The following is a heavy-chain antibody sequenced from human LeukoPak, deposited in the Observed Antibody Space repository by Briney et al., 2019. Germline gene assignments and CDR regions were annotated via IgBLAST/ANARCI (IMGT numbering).Heavy chain of an antibody. J-gene: IGHJ4*02. D-gene: IGHD3-3*01. CDR2: INHSGST. Sequence: SETLSLTCAVYGGSFSGYYWSWIRQPPGKGLEWIGEINHSGSTNYNPSLKSRVTISVDTSKYQFSLKLSSVTAADTAVYYCARGRDDFWSGMGFDYWGQGTLVTVSS. V-gene: IGHV4-34*01. CDR1: GGSFSGYY. CDR3: ARGRDDFWSGMGFDY.